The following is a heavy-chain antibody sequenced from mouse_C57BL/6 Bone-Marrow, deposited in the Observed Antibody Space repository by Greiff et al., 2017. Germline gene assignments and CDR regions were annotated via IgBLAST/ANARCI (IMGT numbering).Heavy chain of an antibody. V-gene: IGHV3-1*01. D-gene: IGHD2-10*01. J-gene: IGHJ4*01. Sequence: EVQVVESGPGMVKPSQSLSLTCTVTGYSITSGYDWHWIRHFPGNKLEWMGYISYSGSTNYNPSLKSRISITHDTSKNHFFLKLNSVTTEDTATYYCARAYYDAMDYWGQGTSVTVSS. CDR3: ARAYYDAMDY. CDR2: ISYSGST. CDR1: GYSITSGYD.